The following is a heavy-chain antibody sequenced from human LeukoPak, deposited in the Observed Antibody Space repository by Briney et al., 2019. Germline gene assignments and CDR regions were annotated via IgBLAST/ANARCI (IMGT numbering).Heavy chain of an antibody. J-gene: IGHJ4*02. CDR2: IYDTGST. CDR3: ARKVVVAAREPYFDY. Sequence: SETLSLTCSVSGDSISSSSWSWVRQPPGKGLEWLGYIYDTGSTNYNPSLKSRVTISVDTSQNQFSLKLSSVTAADSAVYYCARKVVVAAREPYFDYWGQGTLVTVSS. D-gene: IGHD2-15*01. V-gene: IGHV4-59*01. CDR1: GDSISSSS.